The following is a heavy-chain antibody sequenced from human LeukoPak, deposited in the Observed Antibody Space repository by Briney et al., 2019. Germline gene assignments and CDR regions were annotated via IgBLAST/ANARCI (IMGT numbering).Heavy chain of an antibody. CDR1: GASITFDHYY. V-gene: IGHV4-34*01. Sequence: PSETLSLTCTVSGASITFDHYYWTWIRQPPGKGLEWIGEINHSGSTNYNPSLKSRVTISVDTSKNQFSLKLSSVTAADTAVYYFARGRTYYDILTGYRSWYFDYWGQGTLVTVSS. J-gene: IGHJ4*02. CDR2: INHSGST. CDR3: ARGRTYYDILTGYRSWYFDY. D-gene: IGHD3-9*01.